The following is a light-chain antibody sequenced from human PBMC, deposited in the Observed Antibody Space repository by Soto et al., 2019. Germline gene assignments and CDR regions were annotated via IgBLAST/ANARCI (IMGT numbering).Light chain of an antibody. CDR3: SSYTPRSTLV. Sequence: QSALTQPASVSGSPGQSITISCTGTSSDVGAYDFVSWYQHYPGKAPKLVTFDVTHRPPGISDRFSGSKSANTASLTISGLQADDEAFYYCSSYTPRSTLVFGGGTQLTVL. CDR1: SSDVGAYDF. J-gene: IGLJ7*01. V-gene: IGLV2-14*01. CDR2: DVT.